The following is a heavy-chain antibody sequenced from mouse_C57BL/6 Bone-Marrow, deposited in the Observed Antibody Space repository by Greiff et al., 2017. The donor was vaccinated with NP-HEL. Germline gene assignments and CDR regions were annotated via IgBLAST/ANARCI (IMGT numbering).Heavy chain of an antibody. Sequence: EVKVVESGGGLVQPKGSLKLSCAASGFSFNTYAMNWVRQAPGKGLEWVARIRSKSNNYATYYADSVKDRFTISRDDSESMLYLQMNNLKTADTALYYCVSLANFYYAMDYWGQGTSVTVSS. V-gene: IGHV10-1*01. D-gene: IGHD1-1*01. CDR1: GFSFNTYA. CDR2: IRSKSNNYAT. CDR3: VSLANFYYAMDY. J-gene: IGHJ4*01.